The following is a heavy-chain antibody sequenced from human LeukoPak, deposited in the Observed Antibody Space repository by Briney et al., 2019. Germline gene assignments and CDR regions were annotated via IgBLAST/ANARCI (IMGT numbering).Heavy chain of an antibody. D-gene: IGHD6-19*01. V-gene: IGHV4-59*01. CDR2: VYYSGST. Sequence: PSETLSLTCTVSGGSIRSSNWWTWVRQPPGKGLEWIGYVYYSGSTNYNPSLKSRVTISVDTSKNQFSLKLSSVTAADTAVYYCARDSSGWYYFDYWGQGTLVTVSS. CDR3: ARDSSGWYYFDY. J-gene: IGHJ4*02. CDR1: GGSIRSSNW.